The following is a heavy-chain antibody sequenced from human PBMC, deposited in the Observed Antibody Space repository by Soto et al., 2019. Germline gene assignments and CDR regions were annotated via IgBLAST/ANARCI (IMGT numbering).Heavy chain of an antibody. D-gene: IGHD3-22*01. Sequence: EVQLLESGGGLVQPGGSLRLSCAASGFTFSSYAMSWVRQAPGKGLEWVSAISGSGGSTYYADSVKGQFTISRDNSKNTLYLQMNSLRAEDTAVYYCAKDLWYYYDSSGYSDYWGQGTLVTVSS. CDR3: AKDLWYYYDSSGYSDY. V-gene: IGHV3-23*01. J-gene: IGHJ4*02. CDR2: ISGSGGST. CDR1: GFTFSSYA.